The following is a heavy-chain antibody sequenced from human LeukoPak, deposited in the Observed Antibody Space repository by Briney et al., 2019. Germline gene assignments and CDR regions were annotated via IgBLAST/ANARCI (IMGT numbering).Heavy chain of an antibody. D-gene: IGHD2-2*01. J-gene: IGHJ3*02. CDR1: GYTFTSYG. V-gene: IGHV1-18*01. Sequence: GASVKVSCKASGYTFTSYGISWVRQAPGQGLEWMGWISAYNGNTNYAQKLQGRVTMTTDTSTSTAYMELRSLRSDDTAVYYCARDWPQVVPAASGAFDIWGQGTMVTVSS. CDR3: ARDWPQVVPAASGAFDI. CDR2: ISAYNGNT.